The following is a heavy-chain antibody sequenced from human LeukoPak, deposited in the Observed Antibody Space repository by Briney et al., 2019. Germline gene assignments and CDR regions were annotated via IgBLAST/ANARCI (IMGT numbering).Heavy chain of an antibody. CDR1: GYTFTSYY. J-gene: IGHJ4*02. CDR2: INPSGGST. V-gene: IGHV1-46*01. Sequence: ASVKVSCKASGYTFTSYYMHWVRQAPGQGLEWTGIINPSGGSTSYAQKFQGRVTMTRDTSTSTVYMELSSLRSEDTAVYYCARGDYDILTGYFYFDYWGQGTLVTVSS. D-gene: IGHD3-9*01. CDR3: ARGDYDILTGYFYFDY.